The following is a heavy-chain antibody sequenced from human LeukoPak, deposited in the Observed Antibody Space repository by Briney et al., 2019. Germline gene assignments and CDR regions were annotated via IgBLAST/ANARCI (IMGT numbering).Heavy chain of an antibody. V-gene: IGHV4-59*01. CDR2: IYYSGST. CDR1: GGSISSYY. CDR3: ARRGVVTEFDY. D-gene: IGHD4-23*01. J-gene: IGHJ4*02. Sequence: SETLSLTCTVSGGSISSYYWSWIRRPPGKGLEWIGYIYYSGSTNYNPSLKSRVTISVDTSKNQFSLKLSSVTAADTAVYYCARRGVVTEFDYWGQGTLVTVSS.